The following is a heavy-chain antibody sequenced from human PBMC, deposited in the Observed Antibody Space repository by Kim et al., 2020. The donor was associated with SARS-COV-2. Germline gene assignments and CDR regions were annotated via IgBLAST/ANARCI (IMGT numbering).Heavy chain of an antibody. D-gene: IGHD5-12*01. J-gene: IGHJ6*04. CDR2: ISAYNGNT. V-gene: IGHV1-18*01. CDR1: GYTFTSYG. CDR3: ARDLSQVATIPRRYYYYGMDV. Sequence: ASVKVSCKASGYTFTSYGISWVRQAPGQGLEWMGWISAYNGNTNYAQKLQGRVTMTTDTSTSTAYMELRSLRSDDTAVYYCARDLSQVATIPRRYYYYGMDVWGEGTTVTVSS.